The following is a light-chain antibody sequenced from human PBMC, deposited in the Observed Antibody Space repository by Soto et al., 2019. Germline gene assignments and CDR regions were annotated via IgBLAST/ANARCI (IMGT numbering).Light chain of an antibody. V-gene: IGKV3-20*01. CDR2: GAS. J-gene: IGKJ4*01. CDR1: QSVSSY. CDR3: QQYGSSALT. Sequence: EIVLPQSPATLSLSPGERATLSCRASQSVSSYLAWYQQKPGQAPRLLIYGASSRATGIPDRFSGSGSGTDFTLTISRLEPEDFAVYYCQQYGSSALTVGGGTKVDIK.